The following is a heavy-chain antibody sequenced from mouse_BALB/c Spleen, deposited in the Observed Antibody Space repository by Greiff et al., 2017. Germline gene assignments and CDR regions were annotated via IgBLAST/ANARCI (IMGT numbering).Heavy chain of an antibody. CDR3: ARRVAWDGGAMDY. CDR2: IYPGSGNT. D-gene: IGHD4-1*01. Sequence: QVQLKQSGAELARPGASVKLSCKASGYTFTDYYINWVKQRTGQGLEWIGEIYPGSGNTYYNEKFKGKATLTADKSSSTAYMQLSSLTSEDSAVYFCARRVAWDGGAMDYWGQGTSVTVSS. V-gene: IGHV1-77*01. J-gene: IGHJ4*01. CDR1: GYTFTDYY.